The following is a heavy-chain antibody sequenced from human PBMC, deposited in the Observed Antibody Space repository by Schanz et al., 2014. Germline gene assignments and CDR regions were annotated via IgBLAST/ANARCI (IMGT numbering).Heavy chain of an antibody. CDR3: ARVGRNSYGFTSRFDA. Sequence: QVQLVESGGGVVQPGRSLRLSCAASGFTFSGNAMHWVRQAPGKGLEWVAVVSSDGNNDYYTDSVKGRFTISRDNSKNTVHLQMNSLRDEDTAVYYCARVGRNSYGFTSRFDAWGQGTLVAVSS. CDR1: GFTFSGNA. CDR2: VSSDGNND. D-gene: IGHD3-16*01. J-gene: IGHJ5*02. V-gene: IGHV3-30*03.